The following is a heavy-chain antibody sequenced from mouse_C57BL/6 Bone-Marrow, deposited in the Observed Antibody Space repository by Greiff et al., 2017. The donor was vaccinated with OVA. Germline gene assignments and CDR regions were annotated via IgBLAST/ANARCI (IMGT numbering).Heavy chain of an antibody. V-gene: IGHV1-81*01. J-gene: IGHJ2*01. Sequence: VMLVESGAELARPGASVKLSCKASGYTFTSYGISWVKQRTGQGLEWIGEIYPRSGNTYYNEKFKGKATLTADKSSSTAYMELRSLTSEDSAVYFCAGLYYGSSFDYWGQGTTLTVSS. D-gene: IGHD1-1*01. CDR1: GYTFTSYG. CDR3: AGLYYGSSFDY. CDR2: IYPRSGNT.